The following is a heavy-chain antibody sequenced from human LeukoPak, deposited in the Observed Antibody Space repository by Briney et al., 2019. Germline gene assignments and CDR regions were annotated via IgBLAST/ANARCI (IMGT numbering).Heavy chain of an antibody. CDR2: ISYDGSNK. Sequence: SGGSLRLSCAASGFTFSSYGMHWVRQAPGKGLEWVAVISYDGSNKYYADSVKGRFTISRDNSKNTLYLQMNSLRAEDTAVYYCAKGGSSWTNFDYWGRGTLVTVSS. CDR1: GFTFSSYG. CDR3: AKGGSSWTNFDY. J-gene: IGHJ4*02. D-gene: IGHD6-13*01. V-gene: IGHV3-30*18.